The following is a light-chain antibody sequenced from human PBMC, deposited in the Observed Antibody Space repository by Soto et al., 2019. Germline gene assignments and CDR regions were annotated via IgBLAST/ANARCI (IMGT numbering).Light chain of an antibody. CDR1: QSVSNSS. CDR2: AAS. V-gene: IGKV3D-20*02. CDR3: QQRSNWPPLT. J-gene: IGKJ4*01. Sequence: EIVLTQSPGTLSLSPGERATFSCRASQSVSNSSLAWYHQKPGQAPRLLLFAASRRATGIPDTFSGSGSGTDFTLTISSLEPEDFAVYYCQQRSNWPPLTFGGGTKVEIK.